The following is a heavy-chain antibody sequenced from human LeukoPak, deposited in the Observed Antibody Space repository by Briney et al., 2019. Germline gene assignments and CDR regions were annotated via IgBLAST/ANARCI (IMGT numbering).Heavy chain of an antibody. V-gene: IGHV3-21*01. Sequence: GGSLRLSCAASGFTFSSYTMSWVRQAPGKGPGWVSSICSTRTYICYADSLKGRFTISRDNAKNSLYLQMDSLRAEDTAVYYCARGFGGYCSSTSCLVTIHYWGQGTLVTVSS. D-gene: IGHD2-2*01. CDR3: ARGFGGYCSSTSCLVTIHY. J-gene: IGHJ4*02. CDR1: GFTFSSYT. CDR2: ICSTRTYI.